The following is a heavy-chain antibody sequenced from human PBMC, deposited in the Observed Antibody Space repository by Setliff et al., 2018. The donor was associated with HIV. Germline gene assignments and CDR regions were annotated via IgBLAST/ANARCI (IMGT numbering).Heavy chain of an antibody. Sequence: SETLSLTCTVSGASISSHNYYWGWIRQSPGKGLGWIASIRSSGDTYYNPSLQSRVIISVDTSNNQISLKLTSVTAADTAVYYCTIPASSLAPNWGRGAQVTVS. CDR2: IRSSGDT. CDR3: TIPASSLAPN. V-gene: IGHV4-39*01. CDR1: GASISSHNYY. J-gene: IGHJ4*02.